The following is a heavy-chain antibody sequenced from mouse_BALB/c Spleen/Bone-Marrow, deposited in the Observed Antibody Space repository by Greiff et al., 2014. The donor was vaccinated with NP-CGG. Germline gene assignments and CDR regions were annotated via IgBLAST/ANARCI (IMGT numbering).Heavy chain of an antibody. CDR2: INPNNDDT. Sequence: EVKLVESGPELVKPGASVKMSCKASGYTFTSYFMHWVKQKPGQGLEWIGYINPNNDDTKYNEKFKGKATLTSDKSSNTAYMKLSTLASEDSAVYYCARGKTYALDYWGQGTSVTVSS. CDR3: ARGKTYALDY. CDR1: GYTFTSYF. D-gene: IGHD2-1*01. V-gene: IGHV1-14*01. J-gene: IGHJ4*01.